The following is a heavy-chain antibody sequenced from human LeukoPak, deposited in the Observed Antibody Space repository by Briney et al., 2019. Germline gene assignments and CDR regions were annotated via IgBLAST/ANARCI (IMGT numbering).Heavy chain of an antibody. CDR3: ARANYGSGNYYFDY. V-gene: IGHV3-7*03. CDR1: GSTFTTYW. Sequence: GGSLRLSCAASGSTFTTYWMSWVRQAPGKGLEWVANIRQDGSEKYYVDSVKGRFTISRDNAKNSLYLQMNSLRAEDTAVYYCARANYGSGNYYFDYWGQGTLVTVSS. J-gene: IGHJ4*02. D-gene: IGHD3-10*01. CDR2: IRQDGSEK.